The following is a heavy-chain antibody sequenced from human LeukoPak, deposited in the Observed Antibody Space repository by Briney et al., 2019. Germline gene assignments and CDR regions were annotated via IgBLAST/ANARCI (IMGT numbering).Heavy chain of an antibody. Sequence: GESLKISCKGSGYSFTSYWIGWVRQMPGKGLEWMGIIYPGDSDTRYSPSFQGQVTISADKSISTAYLQWSSLKASDTAMYYCARQFYCTNGVCPLDYWGQGTLVTVSS. CDR3: ARQFYCTNGVCPLDY. D-gene: IGHD2-8*01. V-gene: IGHV5-51*01. J-gene: IGHJ4*02. CDR2: IYPGDSDT. CDR1: GYSFTSYW.